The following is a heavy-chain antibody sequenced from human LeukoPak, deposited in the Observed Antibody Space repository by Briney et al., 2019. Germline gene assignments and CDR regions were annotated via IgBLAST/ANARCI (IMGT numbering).Heavy chain of an antibody. V-gene: IGHV1-69*01. CDR3: ARETRIPRKGFDY. Sequence: PGASVKVSCKASGGTFSSYAISWVRQAPGQGLEWMGGIIPIFGTANYAQKFQGRVTITADESTSTAYMELSSLRSEDTAVYYCARETRIPRKGFDYWGQGTLVTVSS. CDR2: IIPIFGTA. CDR1: GGTFSSYA. D-gene: IGHD2-15*01. J-gene: IGHJ4*02.